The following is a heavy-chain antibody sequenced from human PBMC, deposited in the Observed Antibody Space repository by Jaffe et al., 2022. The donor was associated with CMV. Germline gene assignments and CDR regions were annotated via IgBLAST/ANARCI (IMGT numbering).Heavy chain of an antibody. CDR3: AKGSGSYFNTFDY. Sequence: EVQLVESGGGLVQPGRSLRLSCAASGFTFDDYAMHWVRQAPGKGLEWVSGISWNSGSIGYADSVKGRFTISRDNAKNSLYLQMNSLRAEDTALYYCAKGSGSYFNTFDYWGQGTLVTVSS. D-gene: IGHD1-26*01. CDR2: ISWNSGSI. J-gene: IGHJ4*02. CDR1: GFTFDDYA. V-gene: IGHV3-9*01.